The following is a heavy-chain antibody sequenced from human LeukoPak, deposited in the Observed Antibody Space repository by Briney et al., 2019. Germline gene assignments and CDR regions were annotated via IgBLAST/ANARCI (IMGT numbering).Heavy chain of an antibody. CDR1: GFTFSTYG. J-gene: IGHJ6*03. D-gene: IGHD1-26*01. CDR3: ARDLDKYSGSRYYYYYYMDV. CDR2: IRYDGSNK. Sequence: GGSLRLSCAASGFTFSTYGMHWVRQAPGKGLEWVALIRYDGSNKYYTDSVKGRFTISRDDSKSTLYLQMNSLRAEDTAVYFCARDLDKYSGSRYYYYYYMDVWGKGTTVTVSS. V-gene: IGHV3-30*02.